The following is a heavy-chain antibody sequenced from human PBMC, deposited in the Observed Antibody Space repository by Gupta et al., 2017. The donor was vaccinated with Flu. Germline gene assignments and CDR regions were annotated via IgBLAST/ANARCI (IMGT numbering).Heavy chain of an antibody. CDR3: VQFQLLEDY. CDR2: ISSSGSTT. J-gene: IGHJ4*02. D-gene: IGHD1-1*01. Sequence: EVRLVDTGGGLAQPGGSLRISCATSGFTFTTYEFDWVRQAPGKGLEWVSHISSSGSTTNYADSVKSRFTMSRDDAKDSLYLQMNSLRAEDTAVYYCVQFQLLEDYWGPGTLVSVSS. V-gene: IGHV3-48*03. CDR1: GFTFTTYE.